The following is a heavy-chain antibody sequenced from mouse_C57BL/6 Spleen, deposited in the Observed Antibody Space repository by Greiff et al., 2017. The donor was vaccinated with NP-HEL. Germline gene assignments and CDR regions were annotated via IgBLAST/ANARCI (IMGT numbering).Heavy chain of an antibody. Sequence: EVQLQQSGPELVKPGASVKMSCKASGYTFTDYNMHWVKQSHGKSLEWIGYINPNNGGTSYNQKFKGKATLTVNKSSSTAYMELRSLTSEDSAVYYCASPLLWLYYYAMDYWGQGTSVTVSS. CDR2: INPNNGGT. J-gene: IGHJ4*01. V-gene: IGHV1-22*01. CDR3: ASPLLWLYYYAMDY. CDR1: GYTFTDYN. D-gene: IGHD2-2*01.